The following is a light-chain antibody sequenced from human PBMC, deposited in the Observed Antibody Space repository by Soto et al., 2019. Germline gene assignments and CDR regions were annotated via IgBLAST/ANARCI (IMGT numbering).Light chain of an antibody. J-gene: IGKJ1*01. Sequence: DIHMTQSPSTLSAFVGDRVTITCRASQSIGSWLAWYQQKPGKAPKLLIYDASSLESGVPSRFSGSGSGTEFTLTISSLQPDDFATYYCQQYNTYSPERTFGQGTKVDIK. CDR1: QSIGSW. CDR3: QQYNTYSPERT. CDR2: DAS. V-gene: IGKV1-5*01.